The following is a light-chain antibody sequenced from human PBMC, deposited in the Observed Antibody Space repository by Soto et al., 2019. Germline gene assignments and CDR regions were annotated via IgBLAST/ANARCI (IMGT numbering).Light chain of an antibody. CDR1: SSDVGGYIY. CDR3: SSYTTSSSYV. Sequence: QSALTQPASVSGSPGQPITISCTGTSSDVGGYIYVSWYQQHPGKAPKLMIYDVTSRPSGVSYRFSGSKSGNTASLTISGLQAEDEADYYCSSYTTSSSYVFGTGTKVTVL. V-gene: IGLV2-14*01. J-gene: IGLJ1*01. CDR2: DVT.